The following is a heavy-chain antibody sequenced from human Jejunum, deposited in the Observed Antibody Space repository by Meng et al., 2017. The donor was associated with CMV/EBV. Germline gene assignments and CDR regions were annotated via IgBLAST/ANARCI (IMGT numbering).Heavy chain of an antibody. J-gene: IGHJ6*02. CDR3: AKETMYTYGLSRYYHYGMDV. CDR2: IYGDI. Sequence: TCSGHWMHWVRQAPGKGLEGVSRIYGDISYADFVKGRFTISRDDSKNTLDLQMNSMRAEDTALYYCAKETMYTYGLSRYYHYGMDVWGQGTTVTVSS. V-gene: IGHV3-74*01. CDR1: TCSGHW. D-gene: IGHD2-2*02.